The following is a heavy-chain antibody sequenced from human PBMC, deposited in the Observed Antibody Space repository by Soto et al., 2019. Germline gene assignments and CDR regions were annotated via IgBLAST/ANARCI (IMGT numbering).Heavy chain of an antibody. Sequence: QVQLVESGGGVVQPGRSLRLSCAASGFTFSSYAMHWVRQAPGKGLEWVAVISYDGSNKYYADSVKGRFTISRDNSKNTVYLQMNSLRAEDTAVYYCARDQGVVAATSGWFDPWGQGTLVTVSS. CDR3: ARDQGVVAATSGWFDP. CDR1: GFTFSSYA. J-gene: IGHJ5*02. CDR2: ISYDGSNK. D-gene: IGHD2-15*01. V-gene: IGHV3-30-3*01.